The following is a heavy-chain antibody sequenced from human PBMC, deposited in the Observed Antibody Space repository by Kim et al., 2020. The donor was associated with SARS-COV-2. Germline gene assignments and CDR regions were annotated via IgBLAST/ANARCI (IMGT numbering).Heavy chain of an antibody. CDR3: ARGPGQRTIFDY. CDR2: T. J-gene: IGHJ4*02. V-gene: IGHV3-53*01. Sequence: TYGADSVEGRFTVSRDNSKNTLYLQMNNLRVDDTAVYYCARGPGQRTIFDYWGQGTLVTVSS. D-gene: IGHD3-3*01.